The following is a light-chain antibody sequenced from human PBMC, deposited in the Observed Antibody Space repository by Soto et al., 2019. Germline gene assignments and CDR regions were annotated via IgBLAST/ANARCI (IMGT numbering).Light chain of an antibody. J-gene: IGKJ1*01. CDR2: GAS. CDR1: ETIRGL. V-gene: IGKV3-20*01. Sequence: EVVLTQSPATLSVSPGERPTLSCRASETIRGLLAWYQQTPGQAPRLLIYGASNRATGIPDRFSGSGSGTDFTLTISRLEHEDFAVYYCQQYGSSGTFGQGTKVDI. CDR3: QQYGSSGT.